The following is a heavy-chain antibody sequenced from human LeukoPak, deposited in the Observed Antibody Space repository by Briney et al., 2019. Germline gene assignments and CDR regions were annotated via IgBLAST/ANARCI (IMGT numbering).Heavy chain of an antibody. V-gene: IGHV1-2*02. CDR3: ASGSGWYYFDF. Sequence: ASVKVSCKASGYTFTGKYIRWVRQAPGQGLEWMGRINPDSGATHNAQKFQGRVTMTRETHFSTAYMELSSLRSDDTAVYYCASGSGWYYFDFWGQRTLVTVSS. CDR2: INPDSGAT. J-gene: IGHJ4*02. CDR1: GYTFTGKY. D-gene: IGHD6-19*01.